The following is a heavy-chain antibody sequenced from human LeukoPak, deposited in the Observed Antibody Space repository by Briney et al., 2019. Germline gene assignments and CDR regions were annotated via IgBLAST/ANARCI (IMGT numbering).Heavy chain of an antibody. J-gene: IGHJ6*03. CDR2: IIPIFSTA. D-gene: IGHD6-13*01. CDR3: ARGGVIAAAGKIGYYYYYMDV. Sequence: AAVTVSFKSSGCTFSSYAISWVRQPPAQGLDGMGGIIPIFSTANYAQKFQGRVTITADKSTSTAYMELSSLRSEDTAVYYCARGGVIAAAGKIGYYYYYMDVWGKGTTVTVSS. V-gene: IGHV1-69*06. CDR1: GCTFSSYA.